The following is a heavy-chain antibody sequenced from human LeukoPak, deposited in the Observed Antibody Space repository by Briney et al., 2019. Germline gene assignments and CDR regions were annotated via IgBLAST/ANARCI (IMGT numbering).Heavy chain of an antibody. CDR2: INDNGDGT. CDR3: TTEVGFDY. Sequence: GGSLRLSCAASGFTFSSYAMSWVRQAPGKGLKWVSTINDNGDGTYYADSVKGRFTISRDNSYNTVSLQMNSLKTEDTAVYYCTTEVGFDYWGQGTLVTVSS. CDR1: GFTFSSYA. J-gene: IGHJ4*02. D-gene: IGHD1-26*01. V-gene: IGHV3-23*01.